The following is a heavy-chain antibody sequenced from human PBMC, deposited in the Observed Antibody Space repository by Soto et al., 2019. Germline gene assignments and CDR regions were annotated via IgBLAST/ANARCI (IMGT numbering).Heavy chain of an antibody. D-gene: IGHD2-21*02. J-gene: IGHJ3*02. CDR2: IYPGDSDT. V-gene: IGHV5-51*01. CDR1: GYSFTSYW. CDR3: EKCVGDCSQLVAFDN. Sequence: GESLKISCRGSGYSFTSYWIGWVRQMPGKGLEWMGIIYPGDSDTRYSPSFQGQVTISADKSISTAYLQWSSLKASDTAMYYCEKCVGDCSQLVAFDNWCQGTMGTVS.